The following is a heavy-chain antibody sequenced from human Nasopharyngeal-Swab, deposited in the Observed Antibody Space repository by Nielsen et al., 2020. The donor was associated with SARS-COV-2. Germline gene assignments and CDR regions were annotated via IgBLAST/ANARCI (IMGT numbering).Heavy chain of an antibody. Sequence: GESLKISCAASGFTFSSYSMNWVRQAPGKGLGWVSSISSSSSYIYYADSVKGRFTISRDNAKNSLYLQMNSLRAEDTAVYYCARDQILQEYYYDSSGYWGIDYWGQGTLVTVSS. D-gene: IGHD3-22*01. J-gene: IGHJ4*02. V-gene: IGHV3-21*01. CDR3: ARDQILQEYYYDSSGYWGIDY. CDR2: ISSSSSYI. CDR1: GFTFSSYS.